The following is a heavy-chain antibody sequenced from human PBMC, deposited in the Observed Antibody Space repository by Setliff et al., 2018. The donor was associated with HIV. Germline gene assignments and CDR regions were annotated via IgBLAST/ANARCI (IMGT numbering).Heavy chain of an antibody. Sequence: GGSLRLSCAASGFTFNTYAMSWVRQAPGKGLEWVSSLGGSSGDTYYADSVKGRFTISGDNTKNTLSPQMNSLGAEDTAIYYCAHRFRTSNNWYYFDYWGPGTLVTASS. CDR1: GFTFNTYA. V-gene: IGHV3-23*01. J-gene: IGHJ4*02. CDR2: LGGSSGDT. D-gene: IGHD6-13*01. CDR3: AHRFRTSNNWYYFDY.